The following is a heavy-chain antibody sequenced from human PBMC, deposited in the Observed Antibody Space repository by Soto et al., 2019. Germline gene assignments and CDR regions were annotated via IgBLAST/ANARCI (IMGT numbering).Heavy chain of an antibody. Sequence: QVQLVQSGAEVKKPGSSVKVSCKASGGTFSSYTISWMRQAPGQGFEYMGKITPMVGIANTAQKFQGRVTVPADKSTTTAYIELSGLRSEATGVYFCASPMSTVTRDFRRWYSGMDVWGQGTTVSVSS. J-gene: IGHJ6*02. V-gene: IGHV1-69*02. CDR1: GGTFSSYT. CDR2: ITPMVGIA. CDR3: ASPMSTVTRDFRRWYSGMDV. D-gene: IGHD4-17*01.